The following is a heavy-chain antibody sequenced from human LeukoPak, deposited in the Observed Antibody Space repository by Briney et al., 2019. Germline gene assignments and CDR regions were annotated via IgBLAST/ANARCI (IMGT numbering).Heavy chain of an antibody. J-gene: IGHJ5*02. Sequence: ASVKVSCKASGYTFTSYDINWVRQATGQGLEWMGWMNPNSGNTGYAQKFQGRVTITKNTSISTAYMELSSLRSEDTAVYYCARGELGYCSGGSCYRVWFDPWGQGTLVTVSS. CDR2: MNPNSGNT. D-gene: IGHD2-15*01. CDR1: GYTFTSYD. V-gene: IGHV1-8*01. CDR3: ARGELGYCSGGSCYRVWFDP.